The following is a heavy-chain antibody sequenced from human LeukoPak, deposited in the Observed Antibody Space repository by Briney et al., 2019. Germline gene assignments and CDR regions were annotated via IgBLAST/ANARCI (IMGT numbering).Heavy chain of an antibody. Sequence: PSETLSLTCTVSGGSISSYYWSWIRQPAGKGLEWIGRIYTSGSTNYNPSLKSRVTMSVDTSKNQFSLKLSSVTAADTAVYYCARALVDTATSYYFDYWGQGTLVTVSS. CDR2: IYTSGST. CDR3: ARALVDTATSYYFDY. CDR1: GGSISSYY. V-gene: IGHV4-4*07. J-gene: IGHJ4*02. D-gene: IGHD5-18*01.